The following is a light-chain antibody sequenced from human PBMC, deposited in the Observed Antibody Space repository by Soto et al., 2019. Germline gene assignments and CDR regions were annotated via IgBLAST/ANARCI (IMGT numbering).Light chain of an antibody. V-gene: IGLV1-44*01. J-gene: IGLJ1*01. CDR1: SSNIGTSS. Sequence: QSVLTQPHSASGNPGQRVTISCSGSSSNIGTSSVHWFQQLPGTAPKLLISTTNQRPSGVPERFSGSKSGTSASLAISGLQSEDEADYYSAAWDDSLNGHVFGTGTKVTVL. CDR3: AAWDDSLNGHV. CDR2: TTN.